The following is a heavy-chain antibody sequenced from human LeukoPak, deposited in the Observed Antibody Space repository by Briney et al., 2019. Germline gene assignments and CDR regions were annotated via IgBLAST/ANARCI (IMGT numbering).Heavy chain of an antibody. Sequence: ASVKVSCKASGYTFTSYGISWVRQAPGQGLEWMGWISAYNGNTNYAQKLQGRVTMTTDTSTSTAYMELRSLRSDDTAVYYCARDSNYYCSSTSCYPFQHWGQGTLVTVSS. CDR1: GYTFTSYG. J-gene: IGHJ1*01. V-gene: IGHV1-18*01. CDR3: ARDSNYYCSSTSCYPFQH. D-gene: IGHD2-2*01. CDR2: ISAYNGNT.